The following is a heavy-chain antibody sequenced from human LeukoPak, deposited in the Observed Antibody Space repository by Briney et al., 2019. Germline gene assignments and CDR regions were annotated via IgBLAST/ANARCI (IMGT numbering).Heavy chain of an antibody. CDR2: IIPIFGTA. V-gene: IGHV1-69*13. CDR1: GGTFSSYA. CDR3: ARAYYYGSGSYYTGRLDY. Sequence: GASVKVSCKASGGTFSSYAISWVRQAPGQGLEWMGGIIPIFGTANYAQKFQGRVTITADESTSTAYMELSSLRSEDTAVYYCARAYYYGSGSYYTGRLDYWGQGTLVTVSS. D-gene: IGHD3-10*01. J-gene: IGHJ4*02.